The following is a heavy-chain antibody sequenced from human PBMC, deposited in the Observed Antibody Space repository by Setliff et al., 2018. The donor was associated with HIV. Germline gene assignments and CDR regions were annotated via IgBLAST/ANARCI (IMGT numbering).Heavy chain of an antibody. CDR2: ISSSSSPI. D-gene: IGHD2-2*01. Sequence: GGSLRLSCAASGFTFSTYSLNWVRQAPGKGLEWISCISSSSSPIYYADSVKGRFTISRDNAKNSLYLQMKSLRAEDTALYYCATDSPSFYWGQGTLVTVSS. J-gene: IGHJ4*02. CDR3: ATDSPSFY. V-gene: IGHV3-48*01. CDR1: GFTFSTYS.